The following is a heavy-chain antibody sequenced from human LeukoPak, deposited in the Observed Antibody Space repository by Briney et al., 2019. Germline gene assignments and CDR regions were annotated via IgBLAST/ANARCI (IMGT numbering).Heavy chain of an antibody. V-gene: IGHV3-66*01. D-gene: IGHD5-12*01. CDR1: GFTVSSNY. Sequence: GGSLRLSCAASGFTVSSNYMSWVRQAPGKGLEWVSVIYSGGSTYYADSVKGRFTISRDNSKNTLFLQMNSLRAEDTAVYHCAMRDGYNFFNYWGQGTLLTVSS. J-gene: IGHJ4*02. CDR2: IYSGGST. CDR3: AMRDGYNFFNY.